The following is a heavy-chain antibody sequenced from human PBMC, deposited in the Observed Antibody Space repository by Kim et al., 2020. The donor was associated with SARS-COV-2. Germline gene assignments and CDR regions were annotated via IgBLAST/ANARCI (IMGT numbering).Heavy chain of an antibody. CDR2: TYYSSKWYN. Sequence: SQTLSLTCAISGDSVSSNGAAWNWIRQSPSRGLEWLGRTYYSSKWYNDYAVSVKSRITINPDTSKNQFSLHLNSVTPEDTAVYYCARDSAPSRIAGATSWFDPWGQGTLVTVSS. D-gene: IGHD1-26*01. J-gene: IGHJ5*02. CDR3: ARDSAPSRIAGATSWFDP. CDR1: GDSVSSNGAA. V-gene: IGHV6-1*01.